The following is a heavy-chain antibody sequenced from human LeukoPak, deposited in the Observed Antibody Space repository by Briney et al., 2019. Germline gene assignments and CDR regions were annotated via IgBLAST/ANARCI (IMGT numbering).Heavy chain of an antibody. CDR3: AREQLVHYYYYGMDV. CDR2: ISAYNGNT. J-gene: IGHJ6*02. D-gene: IGHD6-13*01. V-gene: IGHV1-18*01. Sequence: ASVEVSCKASGYTFTSYGISWVRQAPGQGLEWMGWISAYNGNTNYAQKLQGRVTMTTDTSTSTAYMELRSLRSDDTAVYYCAREQLVHYYYYGMDVWGQGTTVTVSS. CDR1: GYTFTSYG.